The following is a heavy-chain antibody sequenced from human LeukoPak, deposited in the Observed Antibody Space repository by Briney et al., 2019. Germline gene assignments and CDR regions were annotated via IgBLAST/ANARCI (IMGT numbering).Heavy chain of an antibody. Sequence: SETLSLTCTVSGYSISSGYYWGWIRQPPGKGLEWIGSIYHSGSTYYNPSLKSRVTISVDTSKNQFSLKLSSVTAADTAVYYCARHRWGVLLQLGNWFDPWGQGTLVTVSS. CDR2: IYHSGST. CDR3: ARHRWGVLLQLGNWFDP. CDR1: GYSISSGYY. V-gene: IGHV4-38-2*02. J-gene: IGHJ5*02. D-gene: IGHD3-10*01.